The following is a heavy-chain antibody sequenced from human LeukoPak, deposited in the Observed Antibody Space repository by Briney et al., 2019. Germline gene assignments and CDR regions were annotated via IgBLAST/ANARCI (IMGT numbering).Heavy chain of an antibody. CDR2: INHSGST. Sequence: SETLSLTCAVYGGSFSGYYWSWTRQPPGKGLEWIGEINHSGSTNYNPSLKSRVTISVDTSKNQFSLKLSSVTAADTAVYYCAIRIVGATTVFDYWGQGTLVTVSS. V-gene: IGHV4-34*01. CDR1: GGSFSGYY. J-gene: IGHJ4*02. D-gene: IGHD1-26*01. CDR3: AIRIVGATTVFDY.